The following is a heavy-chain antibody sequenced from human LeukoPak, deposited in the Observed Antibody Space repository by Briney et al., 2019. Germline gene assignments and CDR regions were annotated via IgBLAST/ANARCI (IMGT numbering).Heavy chain of an antibody. CDR2: ISSSSSYI. Sequence: PGGSLRLSCAASGFTFSSYSMNWVRQAPGKGLEWVSSISSSSSYIYYADSVKGRFTISRDNARNSLYLQMNSLRAEDTAVYYCARELGVWGSYRYFDYWGQGTLVTVSS. D-gene: IGHD3-16*02. CDR3: ARELGVWGSYRYFDY. J-gene: IGHJ4*02. CDR1: GFTFSSYS. V-gene: IGHV3-21*01.